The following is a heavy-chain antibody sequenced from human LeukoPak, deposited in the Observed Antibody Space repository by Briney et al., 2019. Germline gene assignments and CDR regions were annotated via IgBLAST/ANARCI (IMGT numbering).Heavy chain of an antibody. CDR2: IYTSGST. J-gene: IGHJ5*02. CDR3: ARAGDTIFGVVTYPSWFDP. D-gene: IGHD3-3*01. Sequence: PSETLSLTCTVSGGSISSGSYYWSWIRQPAGKGLEWIGRIYTSGSTNYNPSLKSRVTISVDTSKNQFSLKLSSVTAADTAVYYCARAGDTIFGVVTYPSWFDPWGQGTLVTVSS. V-gene: IGHV4-61*02. CDR1: GGSISSGSYY.